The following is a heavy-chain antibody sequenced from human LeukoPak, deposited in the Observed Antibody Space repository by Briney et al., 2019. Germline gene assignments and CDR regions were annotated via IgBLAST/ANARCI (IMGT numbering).Heavy chain of an antibody. J-gene: IGHJ4*02. CDR2: VSGSGTTGT. CDR1: GFTFSTFA. D-gene: IGHD4-23*01. Sequence: GGSLRLSCAASGFTFSTFAMSWVRQAPGKGLERVSVVSGSGTTGTYYADSVKGRFTISRDNSQNTLFLEMNSLRAQDSALYYCAKGYYGGAATHFDSWGQGILVTVSS. CDR3: AKGYYGGAATHFDS. V-gene: IGHV3-23*01.